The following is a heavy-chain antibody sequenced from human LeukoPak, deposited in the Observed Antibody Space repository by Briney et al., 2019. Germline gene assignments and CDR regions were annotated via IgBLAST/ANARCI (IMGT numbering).Heavy chain of an antibody. CDR2: INPNNGGT. J-gene: IGHJ4*02. D-gene: IGHD6-13*01. V-gene: IGHV1-2*02. Sequence: GASVKVACKASGYTFTDYYMDWVRQAPGQGLEWMGWINPNNGGTNYAQKFQGRVTMTRDTSISTACMEVSRLTSDDTAVYYCASRPGVSAGPLDYWGQGTLVTVSS. CDR1: GYTFTDYY. CDR3: ASRPGVSAGPLDY.